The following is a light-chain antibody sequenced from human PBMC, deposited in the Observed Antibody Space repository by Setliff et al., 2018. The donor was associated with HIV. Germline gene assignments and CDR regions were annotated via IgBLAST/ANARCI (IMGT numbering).Light chain of an antibody. CDR2: EVD. CDR3: NSKTGDSIYV. V-gene: IGLV2-14*02. Sequence: QSVLTQPASVSGSPGQSINISCTGSRSDVGNTLSVSWYQQNVGEVPKLLIYEVDRRPSGISHRFTGSMSGNTASLTVSGLQAEDEADYYCNSKTGDSIYVFGSGTKVTVL. J-gene: IGLJ1*01. CDR1: RSDVGNTLS.